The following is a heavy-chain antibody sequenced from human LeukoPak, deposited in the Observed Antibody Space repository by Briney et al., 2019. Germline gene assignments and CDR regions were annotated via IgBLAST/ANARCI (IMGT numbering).Heavy chain of an antibody. J-gene: IGHJ5*02. CDR3: ARGDYNKWFDP. CDR2: IYTSGST. Sequence: SETLSLTCTVSGGSISSYYWSWIRQPPGKGLEWIGYIYTSGSTNYNPSLKSRVTISVDTSKNQFSLKLSSVTAADTAVYYRARGDYNKWFDPWGQGTLVTVSS. V-gene: IGHV4-4*09. D-gene: IGHD4-11*01. CDR1: GGSISSYY.